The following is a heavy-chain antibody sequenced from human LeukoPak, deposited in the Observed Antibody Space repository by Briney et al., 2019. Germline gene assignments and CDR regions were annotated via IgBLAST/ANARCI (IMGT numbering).Heavy chain of an antibody. CDR2: VSSGRRTI. CDR1: GFTFSLYS. D-gene: IGHD1-1*01. Sequence: GGSLRLSCAASGFTFSLYSMNWGRQAPGRGLEWLSDVSSGRRTIDYADSVKGRFTISSDNAKNTLYLQMNRLRDAHTALYYCARKNNDLTFAYWGQGTLVTVSS. J-gene: IGHJ4*02. V-gene: IGHV3-48*02. CDR3: ARKNNDLTFAY.